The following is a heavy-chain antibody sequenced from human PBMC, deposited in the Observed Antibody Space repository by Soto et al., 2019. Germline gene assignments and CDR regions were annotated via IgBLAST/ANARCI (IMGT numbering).Heavy chain of an antibody. CDR3: ARVPPRQVYRYYYGMDV. D-gene: IGHD2-8*01. Sequence: GASVKVSCKASGCTFTSYAMHWVRQAPGQRLEWMGWINAGNGNTKYSQKFQGRVTITRDTSASTAYMELSSLRSEDTAVYYCARVPPRQVYRYYYGMDVWGQGTTVTVSS. CDR2: INAGNGNT. CDR1: GCTFTSYA. V-gene: IGHV1-3*01. J-gene: IGHJ6*02.